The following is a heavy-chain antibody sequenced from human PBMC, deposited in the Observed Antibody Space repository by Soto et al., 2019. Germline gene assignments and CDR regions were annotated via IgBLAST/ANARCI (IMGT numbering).Heavy chain of an antibody. CDR2: IYTSWST. CDR3: ARGLSHYDFWSGYVYYFDY. D-gene: IGHD3-3*01. J-gene: IGHJ4*02. V-gene: IGHV4-4*07. CDR1: GGSISSYY. Sequence: ETLSLTCTVSGGSISSYYWSWIRQPAGKGLEWIGRIYTSWSTNYNPSLKSRVTMSVDTSKNQFSLKLSSVTAADTAVYYCARGLSHYDFWSGYVYYFDYWGQGTLVTVSS.